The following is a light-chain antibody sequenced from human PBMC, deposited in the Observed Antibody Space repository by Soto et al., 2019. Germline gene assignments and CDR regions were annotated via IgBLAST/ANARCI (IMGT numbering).Light chain of an antibody. J-gene: IGKJ4*01. CDR1: QSISSY. CDR3: QQSYSTPG. CDR2: AAS. Sequence: DIQMTQSPSSLSASVGDRVTITCRASQSISSYLNWYQQKPGKAPKLLIYAASSLQSGVPSRFSGSGSGIDFTLTISSLQPEDFATYYCQQSYSTPGFGGGTKVEIK. V-gene: IGKV1-39*01.